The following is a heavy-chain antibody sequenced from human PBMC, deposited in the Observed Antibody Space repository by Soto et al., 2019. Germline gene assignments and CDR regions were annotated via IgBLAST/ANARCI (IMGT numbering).Heavy chain of an antibody. D-gene: IGHD3-9*01. CDR3: AGINYEIFTGYFSDY. CDR2: IWHDGSNE. CDR1: GFTFSDYG. V-gene: IGHV3-33*01. J-gene: IGHJ4*02. Sequence: QVQLVESGGGVVQPGRSLRLSCAASGFTFSDYGMHWVRQAPGKGLEWEALIWHDGSNEYYADSVKGRFTISRDNSKNTLSLQMNSLRAEDTAVYYCAGINYEIFTGYFSDYWGQGTLVTVSS.